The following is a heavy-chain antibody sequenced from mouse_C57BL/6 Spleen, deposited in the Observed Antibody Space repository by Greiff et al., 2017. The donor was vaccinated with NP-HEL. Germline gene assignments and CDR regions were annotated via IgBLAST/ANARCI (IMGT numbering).Heavy chain of an antibody. CDR1: GYAFSSSW. Sequence: QVQLKQSGPELVKPGASVKISCKASGYAFSSSWMNWVKQRPGKGLEWIGRIYPGDGDTNYNGKFKGKATLTADKSSSTAYMQLSSLTSEDSAVYFCARGITTVVANFDYWGQGTTLTVSS. V-gene: IGHV1-82*01. D-gene: IGHD1-1*01. CDR2: IYPGDGDT. CDR3: ARGITTVVANFDY. J-gene: IGHJ2*01.